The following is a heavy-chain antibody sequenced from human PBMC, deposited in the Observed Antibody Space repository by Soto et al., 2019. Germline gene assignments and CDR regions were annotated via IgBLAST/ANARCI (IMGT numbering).Heavy chain of an antibody. CDR3: ARAEVDY. J-gene: IGHJ4*02. CDR1: GVTFGNFW. CDR2: MTSDGRTI. V-gene: IGHV3-74*03. Sequence: GGSLRLSCAASGVTFGNFWMHWVRQAPGKGPEWVSRMTSDGRTIQYADSVKGRFTVSRDNAKSTMDLQMNSLRVEDTAVYYCARAEVDYWGPGTLVTVSS.